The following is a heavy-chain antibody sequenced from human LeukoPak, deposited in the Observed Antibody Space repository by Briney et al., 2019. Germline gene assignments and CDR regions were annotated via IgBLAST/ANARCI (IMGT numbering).Heavy chain of an antibody. Sequence: GGSLRLSCAASGFTFSSYAMSWVRQAPGKGLEWVSAISGSGGSTYYADSVKGRFTISRDNSKNTLYLQMNSLRAEDTAVYYCARAKTYYDILTGYYLLDYWGQGTLVTVSS. J-gene: IGHJ4*02. CDR1: GFTFSSYA. V-gene: IGHV3-23*01. CDR3: ARAKTYYDILTGYYLLDY. D-gene: IGHD3-9*01. CDR2: ISGSGGST.